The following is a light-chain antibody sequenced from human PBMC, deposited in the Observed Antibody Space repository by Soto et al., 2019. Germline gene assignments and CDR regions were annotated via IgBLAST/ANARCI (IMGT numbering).Light chain of an antibody. Sequence: EIVMTQSPATLSVSPGERATLSCRARQSVGSNLAWYQQKPGQAPRLLIYSASTRATGIPARFSGGGSGTEFTLTISSLQSEDFAVYYCQQYKNGWAFGQGTKVEI. V-gene: IGKV3-15*01. J-gene: IGKJ1*01. CDR1: QSVGSN. CDR2: SAS. CDR3: QQYKNGWA.